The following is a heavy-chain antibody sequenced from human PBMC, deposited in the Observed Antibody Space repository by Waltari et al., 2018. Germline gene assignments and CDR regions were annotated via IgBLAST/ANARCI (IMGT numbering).Heavy chain of an antibody. V-gene: IGHV1-69*01. CDR1: GGTISSYA. Sequence: QVQLVQSGDEVKKPGSSVKVSCKASGGTISSYAISWVRQAPGQGLEWMGGIMPMFGTANYAQKFQGRVTITADESTNTAYMELSSLRSEDTAVFYCAGGIAEAEGDLLEYWGQGTLVTVSS. CDR2: IMPMFGTA. D-gene: IGHD6-13*01. CDR3: AGGIAEAEGDLLEY. J-gene: IGHJ4*02.